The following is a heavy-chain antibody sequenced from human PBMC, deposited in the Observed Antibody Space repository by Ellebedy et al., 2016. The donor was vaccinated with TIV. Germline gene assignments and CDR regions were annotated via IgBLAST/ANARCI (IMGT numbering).Heavy chain of an antibody. CDR1: GYTFTSYG. CDR3: ARDVVVVAAIYGGEADAFDI. CDR2: ISAYNGNT. D-gene: IGHD2-15*01. J-gene: IGHJ3*02. Sequence: AASVKVSCKASGYTFTSYGISWVRQAPGQGLEWMGWISAYNGNTNYAQKLQGRVTMTTDTSTSTAYMELRSLRSDDTAVYYCARDVVVVAAIYGGEADAFDIWGQGTMVTVSS. V-gene: IGHV1-18*01.